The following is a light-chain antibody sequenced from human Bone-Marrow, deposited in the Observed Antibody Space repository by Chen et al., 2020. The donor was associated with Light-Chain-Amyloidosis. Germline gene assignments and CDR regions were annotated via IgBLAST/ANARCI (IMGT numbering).Light chain of an antibody. V-gene: IGLV3-25*03. CDR3: QSADSSGTYEVI. Sequence: SYELTQPPSVLVSPRPTARITCSGDDLPTKYAYWYQQKPGQAPVLVIHRDTERPSGISERFSGSSSGTTATLTISGVQAEDEADYHCQSADSSGTYEVIFGGGTKLTVL. J-gene: IGLJ2*01. CDR2: RDT. CDR1: DLPTKY.